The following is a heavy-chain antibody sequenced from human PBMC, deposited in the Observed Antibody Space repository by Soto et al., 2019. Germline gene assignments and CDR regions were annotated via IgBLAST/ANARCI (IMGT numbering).Heavy chain of an antibody. V-gene: IGHV4-38-2*01. D-gene: IGHD3-22*01. CDR2: IYHGGST. CDR3: ARVGPWVPYYYDSSPYTFENWFDP. Sequence: SETLSLTCAVSGYSISSGYYWGWLRQPPGKGLEWIGGIYHGGSTYYNPSLNSRVTLSIDMTNNHVSLILNSVTAADTAVYYCARVGPWVPYYYDSSPYTFENWFDPWGRGTLVTVSS. J-gene: IGHJ5*02. CDR1: GYSISSGYY.